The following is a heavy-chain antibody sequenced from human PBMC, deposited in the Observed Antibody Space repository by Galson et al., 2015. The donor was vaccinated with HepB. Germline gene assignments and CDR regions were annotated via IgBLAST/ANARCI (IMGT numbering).Heavy chain of an antibody. CDR1: GFTFSSYA. D-gene: IGHD5-24*01. CDR3: AKDSQAEIHIWLHNGVNWFDP. CDR2: ISGSGGST. V-gene: IGHV3-23*01. Sequence: SLRLSCAASGFTFSSYAMSWVRQAPGKGLEWVSAISGSGGSTYYADSVKGRFTISRDNSKNTLYLQMNSLRAEDTAVYYCAKDSQAEIHIWLHNGVNWFDPWGQGTLVTVSS. J-gene: IGHJ5*02.